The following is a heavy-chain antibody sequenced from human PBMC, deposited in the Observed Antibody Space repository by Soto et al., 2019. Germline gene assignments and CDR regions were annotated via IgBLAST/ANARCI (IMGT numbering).Heavy chain of an antibody. CDR2: INAGNGDT. J-gene: IGHJ4*02. V-gene: IGHV1-3*01. Sequence: GXSVKFSCKACGYSLTGYPMPWVRQDPGQGLEWMGWINAGNGDTKYSQKFQGRVTITRDTSGITAYMELSSLRSEDTAVYYCARDWTPYDSSGPGDYWGQGSLVTVSS. D-gene: IGHD3-22*01. CDR1: GYSLTGYP. CDR3: ARDWTPYDSSGPGDY.